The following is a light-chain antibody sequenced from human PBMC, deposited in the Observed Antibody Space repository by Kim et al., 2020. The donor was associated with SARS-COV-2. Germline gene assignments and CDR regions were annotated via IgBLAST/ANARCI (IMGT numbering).Light chain of an antibody. Sequence: EIVLTQSPGTLSLSPGERATLSCRASQSVSSSSLAWYQQKPGQAPRLLIYGASSRATGIPDRFSGSGSGTDFSLTISRLEPEDFAVYYCQQYGGSPPYGFGQGPKLEI. V-gene: IGKV3-20*01. CDR3: QQYGGSPPYG. CDR1: QSVSSSS. CDR2: GAS. J-gene: IGKJ2*03.